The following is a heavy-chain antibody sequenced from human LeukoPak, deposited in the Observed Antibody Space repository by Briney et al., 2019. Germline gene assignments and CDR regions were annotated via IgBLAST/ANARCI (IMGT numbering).Heavy chain of an antibody. V-gene: IGHV4-59*01. CDR2: IYYSGST. Sequence: SETLSLTCTVSGGSISSYYWSWIRQPPGKGLEWIGYIYYSGSTNYNPSLKSRVTISVDTSKNQLSLKLSSVTAADTAVYYCAGGPRRNYDPRYFDLWGRGTLVTVSS. J-gene: IGHJ2*01. CDR3: AGGPRRNYDPRYFDL. D-gene: IGHD3-22*01. CDR1: GGSISSYY.